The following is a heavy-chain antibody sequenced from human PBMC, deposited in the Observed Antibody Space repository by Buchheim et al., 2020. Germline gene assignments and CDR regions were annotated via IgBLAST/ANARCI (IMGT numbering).Heavy chain of an antibody. J-gene: IGHJ6*02. CDR3: ARGCLGSLMPVVELCHYYYYGMDV. D-gene: IGHD3-16*01. V-gene: IGHV3-11*01. CDR2: ISSSGSTI. CDR1: GFTFSDYY. Sequence: QVQLVESGGGLVKPGGSLRLSCAASGFTFSDYYMSWIRQAPGKGLEWVSYISSSGSTIYYADSVKGRFTISRDNAKNSLYLQMNSLRAEDTAVYYCARGCLGSLMPVVELCHYYYYGMDVWGQGTT.